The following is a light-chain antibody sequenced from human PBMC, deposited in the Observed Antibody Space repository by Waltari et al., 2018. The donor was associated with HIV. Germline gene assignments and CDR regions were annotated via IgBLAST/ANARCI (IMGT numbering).Light chain of an antibody. V-gene: IGKV1-5*03. CDR2: KAS. Sequence: DIRMTQSPSTVSGSVGDRVTISCRASQSISNWLAWYQQKPGKATKLLIYKASYLESGVPSRFSGSGSGTEFTLTITSLQPDDSATYYCQQYNDYSTFGQGTKVEIK. J-gene: IGKJ1*01. CDR1: QSISNW. CDR3: QQYNDYST.